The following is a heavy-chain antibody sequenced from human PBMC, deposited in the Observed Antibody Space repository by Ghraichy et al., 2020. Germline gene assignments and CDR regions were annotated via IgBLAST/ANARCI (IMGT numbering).Heavy chain of an antibody. Sequence: GGSLRLSCAASGFTFSSYSMNWVRQAPGKGLEWVSYISSSSSTIYYADSVKGRFTISRDNAKNSLYLQMNSLRAEDTAVYYCARDHGSWYSGYYGMDVWGQGTTVTVSS. CDR1: GFTFSSYS. V-gene: IGHV3-48*01. CDR3: ARDHGSWYSGYYGMDV. CDR2: ISSSSSTI. D-gene: IGHD6-13*01. J-gene: IGHJ6*02.